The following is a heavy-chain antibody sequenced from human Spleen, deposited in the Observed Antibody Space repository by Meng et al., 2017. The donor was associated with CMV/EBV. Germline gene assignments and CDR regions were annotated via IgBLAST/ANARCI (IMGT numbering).Heavy chain of an antibody. Sequence: ASASTFTSYDMYWARQAPGHVLEWMGWINTNTGNPTYAQGFTGRFVFSLDTSVTTAYLQISGLKAEDTAVYYCARVQYSAYDYFAYWGQGTLVTVSS. CDR2: INTNTGNP. J-gene: IGHJ4*02. V-gene: IGHV7-4-1*02. CDR1: ASTFTSYD. D-gene: IGHD5-12*01. CDR3: ARVQYSAYDYFAY.